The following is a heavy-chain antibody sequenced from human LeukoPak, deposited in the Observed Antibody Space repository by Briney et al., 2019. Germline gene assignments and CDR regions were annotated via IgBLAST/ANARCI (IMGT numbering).Heavy chain of an antibody. D-gene: IGHD3-22*01. CDR1: GYTFTSYY. Sequence: GASVKVSCKASGYTFTSYYMHWVRQAPGQGLEWMGIINPSGGSTSYAQKFQGRVTMTRDTSTSTVYMELSSLRSDDTAVYYCARVSALYDSSGYYYHFDYWGQGTLVTVSS. J-gene: IGHJ4*02. V-gene: IGHV1-46*01. CDR2: INPSGGST. CDR3: ARVSALYDSSGYYYHFDY.